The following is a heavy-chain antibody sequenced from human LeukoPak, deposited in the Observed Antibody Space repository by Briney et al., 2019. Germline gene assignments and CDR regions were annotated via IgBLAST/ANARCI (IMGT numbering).Heavy chain of an antibody. CDR3: ARDGGNFDIDY. CDR2: IYYSGST. V-gene: IGHV4-39*07. CDR1: GVSISSSSYY. D-gene: IGHD4-23*01. J-gene: IGHJ4*02. Sequence: SETLSLTCTVSGVSISSSSYYWGWIRQPPGKGLEWIGSIYYSGSTYYNPSLKSRVTISVDTSKNQFSLKLSSVTAADTAVYYCARDGGNFDIDYWGQGTLVTVSS.